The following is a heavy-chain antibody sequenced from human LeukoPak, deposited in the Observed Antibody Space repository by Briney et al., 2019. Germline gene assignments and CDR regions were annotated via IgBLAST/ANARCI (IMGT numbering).Heavy chain of an antibody. CDR2: IIPILGIA. CDR1: GGTFSSYA. D-gene: IGHD1-26*01. CDR3: ARGRIVGATTPFGY. J-gene: IGHJ4*02. Sequence: ASVKVSCKASGGTFSSYAISWVRQAPGQGLEWMGRIIPILGIANYAQKFQGRVTITADKSTSTAYTELSSLRSEDTAVYYCARGRIVGATTPFGYWGQGTLVTVSS. V-gene: IGHV1-69*04.